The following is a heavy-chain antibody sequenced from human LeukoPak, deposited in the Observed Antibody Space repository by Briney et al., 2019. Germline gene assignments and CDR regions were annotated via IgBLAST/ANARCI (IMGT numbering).Heavy chain of an antibody. Sequence: GASVKVSCKASGGTFSSYAISWVRQAPGQGLEWRGGIIPIFGTANYAQKFQGRVTITADESTSTAYMELSSLRSEDTAVYYCARSYSYGRGYYYYYMDVWGKGTTVTVSS. V-gene: IGHV1-69*13. J-gene: IGHJ6*03. CDR2: IIPIFGTA. CDR3: ARSYSYGRGYYYYYMDV. CDR1: GGTFSSYA. D-gene: IGHD5-18*01.